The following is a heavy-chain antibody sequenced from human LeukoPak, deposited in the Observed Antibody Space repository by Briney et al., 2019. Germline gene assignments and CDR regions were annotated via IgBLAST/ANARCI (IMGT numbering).Heavy chain of an antibody. V-gene: IGHV3-23*01. CDR1: GFTFSSYA. Sequence: GGSLRLSCAASGFTFSSYAMSWVRQAPGKGLEWVSAISGSGGSTYYADSVKGRFTISRDNSQNTLYLQMNSLRAEDTAVYYCAKEAVDYDILTGYYTTGYFDYWGQGTLVTVSS. CDR2: ISGSGGST. J-gene: IGHJ4*02. D-gene: IGHD3-9*01. CDR3: AKEAVDYDILTGYYTTGYFDY.